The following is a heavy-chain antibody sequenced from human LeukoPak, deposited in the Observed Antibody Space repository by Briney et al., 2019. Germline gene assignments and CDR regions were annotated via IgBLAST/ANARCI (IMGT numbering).Heavy chain of an antibody. CDR2: INSDGSST. CDR1: GFTFSSYW. CDR3: ARGPYYYDSSGYYFH. J-gene: IGHJ4*02. Sequence: GGSLRLSCAASGFTFSSYWMHWVRHAPGKGLVCVSRINSDGSSTSYADSVKGRFTISRDNAKNTLYLQMNSLRAEDTAVYYCARGPYYYDSSGYYFHWGQGTLVTVSS. D-gene: IGHD3-22*01. V-gene: IGHV3-74*01.